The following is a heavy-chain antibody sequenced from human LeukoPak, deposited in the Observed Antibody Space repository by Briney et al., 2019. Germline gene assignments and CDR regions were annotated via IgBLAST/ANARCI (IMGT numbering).Heavy chain of an antibody. CDR1: GYTFTGYY. J-gene: IGHJ3*02. CDR3: ARERGCCSGGSCPGAFDI. V-gene: IGHV1-2*06. Sequence: ASVKVSCKASGYTFTGYYMHWVRQAPGQGLEWMGRINPNSGGTNYAQKFQGRVTMTRDTSISTAYMELSRLRSDDTAVYYCARERGCCSGGSCPGAFDIWGQGTMVTVSS. D-gene: IGHD2-15*01. CDR2: INPNSGGT.